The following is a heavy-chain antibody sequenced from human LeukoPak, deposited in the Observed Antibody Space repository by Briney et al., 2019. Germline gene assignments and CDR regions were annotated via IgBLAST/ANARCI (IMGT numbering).Heavy chain of an antibody. CDR1: GFTFTEHW. CDR3: ARSPDGFDY. Sequence: GAPRILCGGSGFTFTEHWKSWVRQAPGEGLEWVANIRQDGSEKFYVDSVKGRFTISRDNAKNSLYLQMNSLRAEDTAVYYCARSPDGFDYWGQGTLVTVSS. J-gene: IGHJ4*02. CDR2: IRQDGSEK. V-gene: IGHV3-7*01.